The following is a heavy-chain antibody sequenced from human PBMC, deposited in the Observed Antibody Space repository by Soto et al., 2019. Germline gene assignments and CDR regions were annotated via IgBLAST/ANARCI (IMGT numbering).Heavy chain of an antibody. D-gene: IGHD6-13*01. CDR1: GFTFSSYA. V-gene: IGHV3-30-3*01. CDR3: ARDSGQLVRGYYGMDV. CDR2: ISYDGSNK. Sequence: GGSLRLSCAASGFTFSSYAMHWVRQAPGKGLEWVAVISYDGSNKYYADSVKGRFTISRDNSKNTLYLQMNSLRAEDTAVYYCARDSGQLVRGYYGMDVWGQGTTVTVSS. J-gene: IGHJ6*02.